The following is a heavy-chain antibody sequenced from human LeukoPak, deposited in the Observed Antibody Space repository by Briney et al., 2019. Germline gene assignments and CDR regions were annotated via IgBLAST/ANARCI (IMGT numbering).Heavy chain of an antibody. J-gene: IGHJ3*02. Sequence: SETLSLTCTVSGGSIISTDDYWGWIRQPPGKGPEWIGSIYYTGSTYHNPSLKSRVTISEDPSKNQFSLKLRSVTAADTAVYYCAREDGTAMDNAFDIWSQGTMVTVSS. CDR2: IYYTGST. D-gene: IGHD5-18*01. CDR3: AREDGTAMDNAFDI. CDR1: GGSIISTDDY. V-gene: IGHV4-39*07.